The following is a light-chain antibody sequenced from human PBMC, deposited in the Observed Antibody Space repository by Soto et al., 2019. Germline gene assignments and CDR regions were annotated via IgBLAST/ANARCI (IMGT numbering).Light chain of an antibody. Sequence: DIQMTQSPSTLSASVGDRVTITCRASQSIDRWLAWYQQRPGRAPKLLIYDVANLETGVPSRFSGSGSETVFTLTISSLQPDDFAIYYCQHYNSYPLTVGGGTKVEIK. J-gene: IGKJ4*01. CDR2: DVA. V-gene: IGKV1-5*01. CDR1: QSIDRW. CDR3: QHYNSYPLT.